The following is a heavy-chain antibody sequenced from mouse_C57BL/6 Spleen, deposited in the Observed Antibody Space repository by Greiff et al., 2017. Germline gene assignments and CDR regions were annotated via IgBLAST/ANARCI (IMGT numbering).Heavy chain of an antibody. CDR2: IYPGSGST. CDR1: GYTFTSYW. Sequence: QVQLQQSGAELVKPGASVKMSCKASGYTFTSYWITWVKQRPGQGLEWIGDIYPGSGSTNYNEKFKSKATLTVDTSSSTAYMQLSSLTSEDSAVYYCASRHDYGAYAMDYWGQGTSVTVSS. D-gene: IGHD2-4*01. J-gene: IGHJ4*01. V-gene: IGHV1-55*01. CDR3: ASRHDYGAYAMDY.